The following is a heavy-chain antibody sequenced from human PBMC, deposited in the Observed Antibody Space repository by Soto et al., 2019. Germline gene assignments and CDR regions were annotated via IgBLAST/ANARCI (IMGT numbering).Heavy chain of an antibody. D-gene: IGHD6-19*01. V-gene: IGHV1-18*04. CDR3: AREVSPYRSGWFSVSPYYYYVMDV. Sequence: VSVEVSCKDSGYTFTSYCISLVRQDPPPALEWMGLISAYNGNTNYAQKLQGRVNMTTDTSTSTAYIELRSLRSDDTAVYYCAREVSPYRSGWFSVSPYYYYVMDVWGQGTTVTVSS. CDR1: GYTFTSYC. J-gene: IGHJ6*02. CDR2: ISAYNGNT.